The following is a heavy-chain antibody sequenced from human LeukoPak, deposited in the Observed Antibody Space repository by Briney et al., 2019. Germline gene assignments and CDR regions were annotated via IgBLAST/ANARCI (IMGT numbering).Heavy chain of an antibody. CDR3: ARGRGSGYSRSGYYYYGMDV. CDR2: IYYSGST. J-gene: IGHJ6*02. Sequence: PSETLSLTRTVSGGSISSGGYYWSWIRQHPGKGLEWIGYIYYSGSTYYNPSLKSRVTISVDTSKNQFSLKLSSVTAADTAVYYCARGRGSGYSRSGYYYYGMDVWGQGTTVTVSS. V-gene: IGHV4-31*03. D-gene: IGHD3-22*01. CDR1: GGSISSGGYY.